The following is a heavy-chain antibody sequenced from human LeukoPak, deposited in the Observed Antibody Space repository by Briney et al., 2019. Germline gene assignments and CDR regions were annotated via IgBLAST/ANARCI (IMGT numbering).Heavy chain of an antibody. CDR3: AREGSSWGYYFDY. Sequence: GGSLRLSCAASGFTFSTYWTSWVRQAPGKGLEWVANIKEDGSERNYVDSVKGRFTISRDNAKNSLYLQMNRLRAEDTAVYYCAREGSSWGYYFDYYGQGTLVTVSS. J-gene: IGHJ4*02. V-gene: IGHV3-7*04. CDR2: IKEDGSER. CDR1: GFTFSTYW. D-gene: IGHD6-13*01.